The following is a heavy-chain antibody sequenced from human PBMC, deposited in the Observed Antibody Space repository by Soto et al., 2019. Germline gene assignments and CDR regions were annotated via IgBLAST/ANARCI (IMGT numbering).Heavy chain of an antibody. Sequence: VQVVQSGAEVKKPGASVKVSCEASGYTFKTYDIYWVRQAPGQGLEWMGRISAFNGSTECAQNLQGRVPMTADTTTRTDHMELRSPTSDDTAVYFWAIGRRYCAMDVGYLCRQAGNWGQGTTVTVSS. D-gene: IGHD2-2*01. CDR1: GYTFKTYD. CDR3: AIGRRYCAMDVGYLCRQAGN. J-gene: IGHJ6*02. V-gene: IGHV1-18*01. CDR2: ISAFNGST.